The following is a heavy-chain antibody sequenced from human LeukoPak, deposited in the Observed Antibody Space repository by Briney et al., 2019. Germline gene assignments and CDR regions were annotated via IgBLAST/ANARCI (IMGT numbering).Heavy chain of an antibody. Sequence: GGSLRLSCAASGFTFSSYAMSWVRQAPGKGLEWVSAISGSGGSTYYADSVKGRFTISRDNSKNTLYLQMNSLRAEDKAVYYCVRWGYYSNYDYWGQGTLVTVSS. CDR1: GFTFSSYA. J-gene: IGHJ4*02. V-gene: IGHV3-23*01. CDR3: VRWGYYSNYDY. CDR2: ISGSGGST. D-gene: IGHD4-11*01.